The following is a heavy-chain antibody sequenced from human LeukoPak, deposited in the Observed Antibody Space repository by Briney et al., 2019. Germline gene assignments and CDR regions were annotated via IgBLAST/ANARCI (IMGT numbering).Heavy chain of an antibody. J-gene: IGHJ3*02. V-gene: IGHV3-30*18. Sequence: PGGSLRLSCAASGFTFSSYGMHWVRQAPGKGLEGVAVISYDGSNKYYADSVKGRFTSSRDNPKSTLYLQPNRLRAEDTAVYYCAKERHYPVTRFWGAFDIWGQGTMVTVSS. CDR1: GFTFSSYG. CDR2: ISYDGSNK. D-gene: IGHD3-16*01. CDR3: AKERHYPVTRFWGAFDI.